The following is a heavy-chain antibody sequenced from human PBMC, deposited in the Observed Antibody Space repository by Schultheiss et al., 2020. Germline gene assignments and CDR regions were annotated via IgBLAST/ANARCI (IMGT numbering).Heavy chain of an antibody. D-gene: IGHD3-22*01. Sequence: GGSLRLSCAASGFTVSSNYMSWVRQAPGKGLEWVSAISGSGGSTYYADSVKGRFTISRDNSKNTLYLQMNSLRAEDTAVYYCAKGGYYYDSGGYYYDVWGQGTLVTVSS. J-gene: IGHJ4*02. V-gene: IGHV3-23*01. CDR2: ISGSGGST. CDR3: AKGGYYYDSGGYYYDV. CDR1: GFTVSSNY.